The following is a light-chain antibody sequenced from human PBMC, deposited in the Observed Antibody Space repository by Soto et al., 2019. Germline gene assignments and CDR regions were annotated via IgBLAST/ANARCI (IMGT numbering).Light chain of an antibody. CDR2: DVS. Sequence: SVLTQPASVSGSPGQSITISCTGTSSDVGGSNSVSWYQQYPGQAPKLMIYDVSNRPSGVSNRFSGSKSGNTASLTISGLQAEDEAEYYCASKTSSSTYVFGPGTKVTVL. J-gene: IGLJ1*01. CDR3: ASKTSSSTYV. V-gene: IGLV2-14*01. CDR1: SSDVGGSNS.